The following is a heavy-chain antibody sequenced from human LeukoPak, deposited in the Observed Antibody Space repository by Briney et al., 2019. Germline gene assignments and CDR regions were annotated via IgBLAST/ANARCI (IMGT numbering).Heavy chain of an antibody. J-gene: IGHJ5*02. D-gene: IGHD3-16*01. V-gene: IGHV1-3*01. CDR1: GYTFTSYA. CDR2: INAGNGNT. Sequence: EASAKVSCKASGYTFTSYAMHWVRQAPGQRLEWMGWINAGNGNTKYSQKFQGRVTITRDTSASTAYMELSSLRSEDTAVYYCARDPMITFGGVFPRWFDPWGQGTLVTVSS. CDR3: ARDPMITFGGVFPRWFDP.